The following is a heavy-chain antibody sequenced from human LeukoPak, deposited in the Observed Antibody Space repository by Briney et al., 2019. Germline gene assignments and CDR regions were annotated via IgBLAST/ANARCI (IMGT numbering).Heavy chain of an antibody. D-gene: IGHD3-16*02. V-gene: IGHV4-39*01. CDR1: GDSISKNGFF. CDR2: INYRGDT. J-gene: IGHJ5*02. CDR3: ARQGAQLSKSFFDP. Sequence: KPSETLSLTCSVSGDSISKNGFFWVWIRQPPGKGLEWMGSINYRGDTYYKLALKSRVTISVDTSKNQFSLKLNSVNAADTAVYYCARQGAQLSKSFFDPWGQGTLVTVSS.